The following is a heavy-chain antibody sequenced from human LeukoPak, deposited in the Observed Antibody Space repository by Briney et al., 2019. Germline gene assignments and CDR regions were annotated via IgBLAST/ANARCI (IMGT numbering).Heavy chain of an antibody. CDR3: ARGSQMGHYDFWSGYYFDY. Sequence: SETLSLTCTVSGGSISSYYWSWIRRPPGKGLEWIGYIYYSGSTNYNPSLKSRVTISVGTSKNQFSLKLSSVTAADTAVYYCARGSQMGHYDFWSGYYFDYWGQGTLVTVSS. CDR1: GGSISSYY. CDR2: IYYSGST. V-gene: IGHV4-59*01. D-gene: IGHD3-3*01. J-gene: IGHJ4*02.